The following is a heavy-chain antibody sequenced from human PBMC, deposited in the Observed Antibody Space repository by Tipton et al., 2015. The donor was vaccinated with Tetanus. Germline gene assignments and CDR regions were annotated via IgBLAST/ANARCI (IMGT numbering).Heavy chain of an antibody. D-gene: IGHD3-22*01. CDR3: ARDHRGFHYDSNGFYTPLYYFDF. Sequence: GLVKPSETLSLSCTVSGGSIDTNHYHWGWIRQPPGKGLEWIGYISYSGTTDYNPSLKSRVTLSADTSKNQFSLKLTSLTVADTAVYYCARDHRGFHYDSNGFYTPLYYFDFWGQGTLVTVSS. V-gene: IGHV4-30-4*08. J-gene: IGHJ4*02. CDR1: GGSIDTNHYH. CDR2: ISYSGTT.